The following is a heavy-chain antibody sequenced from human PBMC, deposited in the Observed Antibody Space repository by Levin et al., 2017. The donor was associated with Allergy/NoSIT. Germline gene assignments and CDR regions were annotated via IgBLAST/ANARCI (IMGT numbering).Heavy chain of an antibody. CDR2: IYNTGIT. D-gene: IGHD3-16*01. CDR1: GSSIRSGHW. J-gene: IGHJ4*02. CDR3: ATRKGDAGSFFDH. V-gene: IGHV4-28*01. Sequence: SQTLSLTCAVSGSSIRSGHWWGWIRQPPGKGLEWIGYIYNTGITYYNPSLKSRLIVSLDTSKNQFSLKLSSVTAVDTAVYYCATRKGDAGSFFDHWGQGTLVTVSS.